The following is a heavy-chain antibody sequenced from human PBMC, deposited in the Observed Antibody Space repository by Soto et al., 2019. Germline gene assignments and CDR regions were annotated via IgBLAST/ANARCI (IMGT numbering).Heavy chain of an antibody. Sequence: EVQLVESGGGLVQPGRSLRLSCAASGFTFDDYAMHWVRQAPGKGLEWVSGLSWNGASIDYADSVKGRFTISRDKAKNSMYLQMHSLIPEDTDLYYCAKAESSGSYYAVDYWGQGILVIVSS. V-gene: IGHV3-9*01. D-gene: IGHD6-19*01. CDR2: LSWNGASI. J-gene: IGHJ4*02. CDR3: AKAESSGSYYAVDY. CDR1: GFTFDDYA.